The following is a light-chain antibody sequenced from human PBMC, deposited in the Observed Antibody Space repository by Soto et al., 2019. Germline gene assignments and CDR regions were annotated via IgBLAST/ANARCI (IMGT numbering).Light chain of an antibody. CDR2: GNS. CDR1: SSNIGAGHA. Sequence: QSVLTQPPSVSGAPGQRDTISCTGSSSNIGAGHALHWYQHLPGAAPKLLMYGNSDRPSGVPDRFSGSKSGTSASLAITGLQPEDEADYYCQSYDDSLSGWVFGGGTKLTVL. J-gene: IGLJ3*02. CDR3: QSYDDSLSGWV. V-gene: IGLV1-40*01.